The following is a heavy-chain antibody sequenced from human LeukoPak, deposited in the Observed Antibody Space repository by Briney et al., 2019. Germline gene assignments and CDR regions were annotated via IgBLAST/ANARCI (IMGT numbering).Heavy chain of an antibody. Sequence: GGSLRLSCAASGFTFSGYWMHWVRQAPGKGLEWVSRINIDGATTNYADFVKGRFTISRDNAKNTLHLQMNSLRADDTAVYYCVGGAVGTGVWFDPWGQGTLVTVSS. D-gene: IGHD1-26*01. CDR3: VGGAVGTGVWFDP. V-gene: IGHV3-74*01. CDR2: INIDGATT. CDR1: GFTFSGYW. J-gene: IGHJ5*02.